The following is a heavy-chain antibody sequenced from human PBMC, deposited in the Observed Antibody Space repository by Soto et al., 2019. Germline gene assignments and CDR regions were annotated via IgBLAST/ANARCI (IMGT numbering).Heavy chain of an antibody. CDR1: GFSLSDFW. CDR3: AREVPISAVNYIDH. CDR2: ISDDAITK. J-gene: IGHJ4*02. V-gene: IGHV3-74*01. Sequence: GWSLRLSCAASGFSLSDFWMHWIRQAPGKGLVWVARISDDAITKSYADFVEGRFTISRDNAKNMVYLQLNSLTTDDTAFYYCAREVPISAVNYIDHWGQGALVTVSS. D-gene: IGHD1-26*01.